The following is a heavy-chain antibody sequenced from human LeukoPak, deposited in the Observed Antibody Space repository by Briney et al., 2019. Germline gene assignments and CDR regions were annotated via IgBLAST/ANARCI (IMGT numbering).Heavy chain of an antibody. J-gene: IGHJ5*02. V-gene: IGHV4-59*08. CDR1: GGAISSFY. CDR3: ASGGYCSSTSCYPNWFDP. CDR2: IHHSGST. Sequence: SETLSLTCSVAGGAISSFYWSWIRRPPGKGLEWVAYIHHSGSTNYNPSLKSRVTISLDTSKNQLYLRLNSVTAADTAVYFCASGGYCSSTSCYPNWFDPWGQGILVTVSS. D-gene: IGHD2-2*01.